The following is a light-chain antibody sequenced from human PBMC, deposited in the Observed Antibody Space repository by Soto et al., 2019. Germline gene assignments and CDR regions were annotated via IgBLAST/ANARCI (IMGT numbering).Light chain of an antibody. Sequence: DIELTQSPDTLPLSPGERATLSCTATRSVSSLLAWYQQHPGQAPRLLYYGASSRATGIPARFSGSGSGTDFTISISILQEEDFAVYYRQQNSYWPPTFGQGTRLEIK. J-gene: IGKJ5*01. CDR2: GAS. CDR3: QQNSYWPPT. V-gene: IGKV3-11*01. CDR1: RSVSSL.